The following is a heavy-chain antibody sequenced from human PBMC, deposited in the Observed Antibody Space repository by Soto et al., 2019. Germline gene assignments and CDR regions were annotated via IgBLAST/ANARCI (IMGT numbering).Heavy chain of an antibody. V-gene: IGHV4-59*01. Sequence: QVQLQESGPGLVKPSETLSLTCTVSGVSITPYYWTWIRHPPGKGLEWIGYVYHTGNTYYNPSLKSRVTISLDTSKNQVSLRLKSLTAADTAVYYCAREQYNWKLWGQGTLVTVSS. CDR2: VYHTGNT. CDR3: AREQYNWKL. D-gene: IGHD1-20*01. J-gene: IGHJ4*02. CDR1: GVSITPYY.